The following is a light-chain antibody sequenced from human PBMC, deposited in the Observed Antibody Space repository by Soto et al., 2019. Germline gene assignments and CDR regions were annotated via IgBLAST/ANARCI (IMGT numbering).Light chain of an antibody. Sequence: QSALTQPPSASGSPGQSVTISGPGTRSDVGGYNYVSWSQQHPGKAPKLMIYEVSKRPSGVPDRFSGSKSGNTASLTVSGLQAEDEADYYCSTYAGSNHNWVFGGGTKLTVL. CDR1: RSDVGGYNY. J-gene: IGLJ3*02. CDR3: STYAGSNHNWV. V-gene: IGLV2-8*01. CDR2: EVS.